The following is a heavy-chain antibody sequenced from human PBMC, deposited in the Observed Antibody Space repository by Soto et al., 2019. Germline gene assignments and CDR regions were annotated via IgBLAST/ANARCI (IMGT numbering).Heavy chain of an antibody. Sequence: GGSLRLSCAASGFTFSRYTMHWVRQAPGRGLEWVSSISDSSTIISYADSVKGRFTISRDNAKNSLYLQTDSLRDEDTAVYYCARDGYSTSSDWPWFDPWGQGTLVTVSS. CDR1: GFTFSRYT. CDR3: ARDGYSTSSDWPWFDP. D-gene: IGHD6-6*01. CDR2: ISDSSTII. V-gene: IGHV3-48*02. J-gene: IGHJ5*02.